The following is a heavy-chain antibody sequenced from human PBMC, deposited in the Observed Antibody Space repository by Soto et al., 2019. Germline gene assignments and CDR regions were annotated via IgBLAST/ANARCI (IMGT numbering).Heavy chain of an antibody. J-gene: IGHJ5*02. CDR2: IIPMFGTP. V-gene: IGHV1-69*06. Sequence: QVQVFQSGAEVKKPGSSVRVSCKVSGGTLNSQSITWVRQAPGQGLEWMGGIIPMFGTPTDAQKFRGRVTISADTSTRTVYMESRSLSSQDTAVYYCATSLAARRKPYNWLDAWGQGTLLTVSS. D-gene: IGHD6-25*01. CDR1: GGTLNSQS. CDR3: ATSLAARRKPYNWLDA.